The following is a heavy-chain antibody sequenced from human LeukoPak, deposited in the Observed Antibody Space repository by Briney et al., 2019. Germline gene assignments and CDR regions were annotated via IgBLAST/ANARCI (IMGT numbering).Heavy chain of an antibody. CDR2: IYYSGST. D-gene: IGHD4-17*01. Sequence: SETLSLTCTVSGGSISSYYWSWNRQPPGKGLEWIGYIYYSGSTNYNPSLKSRVTISVDTSKNQFSLKLSSVTAADTAVHYCARTTSGDYVVFDPWGQGTLVTVSS. V-gene: IGHV4-59*01. CDR3: ARTTSGDYVVFDP. CDR1: GGSISSYY. J-gene: IGHJ5*02.